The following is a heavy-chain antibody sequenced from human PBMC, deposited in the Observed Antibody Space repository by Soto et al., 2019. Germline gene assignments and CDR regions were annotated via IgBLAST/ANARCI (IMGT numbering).Heavy chain of an antibody. CDR2: ISYDGSNK. CDR3: AKGLGIAAAGTMGY. D-gene: IGHD6-13*01. Sequence: QVQLVESGGGVVQPGRSLRLSCAASGFTFSNYGMHWVRQAPGKGLEWVAVISYDGSNKYYADSVKGRFTISRDNSKNTLYLQMNSLRAEDTAVYYCAKGLGIAAAGTMGYWGQGTLVTVSS. CDR1: GFTFSNYG. V-gene: IGHV3-30*18. J-gene: IGHJ4*02.